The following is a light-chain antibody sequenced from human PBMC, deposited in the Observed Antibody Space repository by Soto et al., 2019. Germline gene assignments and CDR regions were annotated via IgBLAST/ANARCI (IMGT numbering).Light chain of an antibody. J-gene: IGKJ2*01. CDR3: QQYGSSPRYT. CDR1: LSVSSSY. V-gene: IGKV3-20*01. Sequence: EIVLTQYPGTLSLSPGERATLSCRASLSVSSSYLAWYQQKHGQAPRLLIYGASSRATGIPDRFSGSGSGTDFTLTIGRLEPEDSAVYYGQQYGSSPRYTFGQGTKLEIK. CDR2: GAS.